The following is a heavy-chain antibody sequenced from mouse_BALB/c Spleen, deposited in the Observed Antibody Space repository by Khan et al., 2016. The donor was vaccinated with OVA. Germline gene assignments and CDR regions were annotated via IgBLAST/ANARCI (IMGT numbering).Heavy chain of an antibody. D-gene: IGHD1-3*01. CDR3: VRGGYNPAMDD. CDR2: ILPGSGST. Sequence: QVQLQQSGAELMKPGASVTISCKATGYTFSMYWIEWVKQRPGHGLEWIGDILPGSGSTNNNEKFKGKATFTADASSNTAYMQLSSLTSEDSAVYYCVRGGYNPAMDDWGQGTSVTVSS. V-gene: IGHV1-9*01. CDR1: GYTFSMYW. J-gene: IGHJ4*01.